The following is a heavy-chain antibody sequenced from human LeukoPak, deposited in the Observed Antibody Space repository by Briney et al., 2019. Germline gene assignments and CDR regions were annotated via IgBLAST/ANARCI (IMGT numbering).Heavy chain of an antibody. CDR3: ARDPYDGYGDLDYFDY. CDR2: ISSSSSTI. D-gene: IGHD4-17*01. J-gene: IGHJ4*02. Sequence: GGSLRLSCAASGSTFSSYSMNWVRQAPGKGLEWVSYISSSSSTIYYADSVKGRFTISRDNAKNSLYLQMNSLRDEDTAVYYCARDPYDGYGDLDYFDYWGQGTLVTVSS. CDR1: GSTFSSYS. V-gene: IGHV3-48*02.